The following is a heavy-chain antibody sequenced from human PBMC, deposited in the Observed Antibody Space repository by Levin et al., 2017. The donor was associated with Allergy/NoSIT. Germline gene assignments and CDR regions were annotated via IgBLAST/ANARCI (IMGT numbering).Heavy chain of an antibody. D-gene: IGHD2-15*01. V-gene: IGHV3-74*01. Sequence: LSLTCAASGFTFSTYWMHWVRQAPGKGPVWVSRINTDGSITTYADSVKGRFTISRDNAKNTLYLQMNSLRAEDTAVYYCARDGVGGYCSAWGQGTLVTVSS. J-gene: IGHJ4*02. CDR1: GFTFSTYW. CDR2: INTDGSIT. CDR3: ARDGVGGYCSA.